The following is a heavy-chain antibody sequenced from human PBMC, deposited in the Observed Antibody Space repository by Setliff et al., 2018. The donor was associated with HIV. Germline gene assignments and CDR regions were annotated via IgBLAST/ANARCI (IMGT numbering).Heavy chain of an antibody. CDR2: VFSSGST. Sequence: SETLSLTCTVSGGSITGHYWTWIRQPAGKGLEWIGHVFSSGSTNYNPSLKSRVTVSIDTSKNQFSLELSSVTAADTGVYYCARHRDPPGSWWIFYYYYMDLWGEGTTVTVSS. J-gene: IGHJ6*03. V-gene: IGHV4-4*07. CDR3: ARHRDPPGSWWIFYYYYMDL. CDR1: GGSITGHY. D-gene: IGHD6-13*01.